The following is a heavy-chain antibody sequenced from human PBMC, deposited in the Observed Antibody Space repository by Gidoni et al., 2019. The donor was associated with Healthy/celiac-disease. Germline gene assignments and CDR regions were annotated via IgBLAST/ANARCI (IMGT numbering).Heavy chain of an antibody. CDR2: ISGSGGST. J-gene: IGHJ3*02. V-gene: IGHV3-23*01. CDR1: GFTFSSYA. Sequence: EVQLLESGGGLVQPGGSLRLSCAASGFTFSSYAMSWVRQAPGKGLEWVSAISGSGGSTYYADSVKGRFTISRDNSKNTLYLQMNSLRAEDTAVYYCAKDSQPNYDFWSGYYSLDAFDIWGQGTMVTVSS. CDR3: AKDSQPNYDFWSGYYSLDAFDI. D-gene: IGHD3-3*01.